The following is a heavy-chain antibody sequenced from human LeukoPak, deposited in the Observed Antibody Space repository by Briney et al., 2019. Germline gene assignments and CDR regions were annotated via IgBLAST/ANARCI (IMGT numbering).Heavy chain of an antibody. Sequence: SVKVSCKASGGTFSSYAISWVRQAPGQGLEWMGGIIPIFGTANYAQKFRGRVTITADESTSTAYMELSSLRSEDTAVYYCARSGDGSGNYYNSEDHYFYGMDVWGQGTTVTVSS. CDR2: IIPIFGTA. CDR3: ARSGDGSGNYYNSEDHYFYGMDV. D-gene: IGHD3-10*01. V-gene: IGHV1-69*13. CDR1: GGTFSSYA. J-gene: IGHJ6*02.